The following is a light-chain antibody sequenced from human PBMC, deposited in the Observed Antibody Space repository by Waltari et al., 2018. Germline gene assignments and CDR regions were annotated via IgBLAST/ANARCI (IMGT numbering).Light chain of an antibody. J-gene: IGKJ5*01. CDR3: QQYYTTPS. CDR2: WAA. CDR1: RSVFYGPNNKKY. V-gene: IGKV4-1*01. Sequence: DIVMTQSPDSLAEYLGERATIKCKSSRSVFYGPNNKKYLAWYQQKPGQPPKLLIHWAATRESGVPDRFSGSGSGTDYTLTISSLEAEDVAVYYCQQYYTTPSFGQGTRLEIK.